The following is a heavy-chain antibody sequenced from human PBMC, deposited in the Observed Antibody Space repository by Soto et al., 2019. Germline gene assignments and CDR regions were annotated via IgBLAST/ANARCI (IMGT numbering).Heavy chain of an antibody. Sequence: QVQLQESGPGLVKPSQTLSLTCTVSGGSISSADYYWSWIRQPPGKGLEWSGYFHSSGATYKDPSLKSRVTISVDTSKNHIYLKLDSVTDADTDVSYCASIWFGDFDYWGHGTLVTVSS. J-gene: IGHJ4*01. D-gene: IGHD3-10*01. CDR1: GGSISSADYY. CDR2: FHSSGAT. CDR3: ASIWFGDFDY. V-gene: IGHV4-30-4*01.